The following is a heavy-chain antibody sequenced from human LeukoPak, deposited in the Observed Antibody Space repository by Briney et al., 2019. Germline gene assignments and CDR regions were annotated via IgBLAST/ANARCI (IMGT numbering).Heavy chain of an antibody. Sequence: SETLSLTCTVSGGSISSYYWSWIRQPPGKGLEWIGYIYYSGSTNYNPSLTSRVTISVDTPKNQFSLKLSSVTAADTAVYYCARAPLNHFDYWGQGTLVTVSS. CDR2: IYYSGST. V-gene: IGHV4-59*01. CDR3: ARAPLNHFDY. J-gene: IGHJ4*02. CDR1: GGSISSYY. D-gene: IGHD1-14*01.